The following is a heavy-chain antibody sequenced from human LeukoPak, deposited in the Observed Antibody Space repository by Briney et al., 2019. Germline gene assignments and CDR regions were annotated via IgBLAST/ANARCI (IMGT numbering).Heavy chain of an antibody. CDR2: IYYSGSA. CDR3: ARDCSGGSCYGAFDI. CDR1: GGSISSGDYY. J-gene: IGHJ3*02. V-gene: IGHV4-30-4*01. D-gene: IGHD2-15*01. Sequence: SETLSLTCTVSGGSISSGDYYWSWIRQPPGKGLEWIGYIYYSGSAYYNPSLKSRVTISVDTSKNQFSLKLSSVTAADTAVYYCARDCSGGSCYGAFDIWGQGTMVTVSS.